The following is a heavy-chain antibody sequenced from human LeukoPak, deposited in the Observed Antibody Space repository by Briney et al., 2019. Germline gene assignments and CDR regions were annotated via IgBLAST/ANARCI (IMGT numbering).Heavy chain of an antibody. CDR2: LSGSGGSV. CDR1: GFIFNNYG. V-gene: IGHV3-23*01. J-gene: IGHJ4*02. D-gene: IGHD3/OR15-3a*01. CDR3: VKARGAGSHKDWYFDY. Sequence: GGSLRLSCSASGFIFNNYGMIWVRQDPGKGMEWVSGLSGSGGSVWYADSVKGRFTIFRDNPKNTLYLQMNSLRAEDTAIYYCVKARGAGSHKDWYFDYWGQGTLVTVSS.